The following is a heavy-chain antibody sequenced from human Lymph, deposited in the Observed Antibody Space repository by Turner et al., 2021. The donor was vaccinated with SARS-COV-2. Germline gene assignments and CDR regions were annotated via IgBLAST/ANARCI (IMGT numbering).Heavy chain of an antibody. J-gene: IGHJ4*02. CDR2: ISYDGNNK. CDR3: ARDFGGYLGY. V-gene: IGHV3-30-3*01. CDR1: RFTFSTYA. D-gene: IGHD3-16*01. Sequence: QVQLVESGGGGVQPGRSLSLSCAASRFTFSTYAMHWVRQAPVKGLEWVALISYDGNNKYYADSVKGRFTISRDNSKNTLYLQMNSLRTEDTAVYYCARDFGGYLGYWGQGTLVTVSS.